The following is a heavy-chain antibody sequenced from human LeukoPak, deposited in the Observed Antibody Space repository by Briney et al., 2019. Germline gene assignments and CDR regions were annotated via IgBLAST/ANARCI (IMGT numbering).Heavy chain of an antibody. D-gene: IGHD5-12*01. J-gene: IGHJ3*02. Sequence: GGSLRLSCALSGRPFSSSIMHWVRRAPGKGLEWVAGMSFDGSQYYVESVKGRFTISRDNSGNTVYLHMTSLRPEDTAVYFCAREGHTSGFCGSFDIWGQGTTVTISS. V-gene: IGHV3-30*03. CDR2: MSFDGSQ. CDR3: AREGHTSGFCGSFDI. CDR1: GRPFSSSI.